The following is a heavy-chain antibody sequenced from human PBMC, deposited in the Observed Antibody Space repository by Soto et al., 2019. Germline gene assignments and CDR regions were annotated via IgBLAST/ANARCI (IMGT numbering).Heavy chain of an antibody. D-gene: IGHD2-2*01. CDR1: GGTFSSYA. V-gene: IGHV1-69*13. Sequence: GASVKVSCKASGGTFSSYAIIWVRQAPGQGLEWMGGIIPIFGTANYAQKFQGRVTITADESTSTAYMELSSLRSEDTAVYYCARDAVVDCSSTSCYLYYFDYWGQGTLVTVSS. CDR3: ARDAVVDCSSTSCYLYYFDY. CDR2: IIPIFGTA. J-gene: IGHJ4*02.